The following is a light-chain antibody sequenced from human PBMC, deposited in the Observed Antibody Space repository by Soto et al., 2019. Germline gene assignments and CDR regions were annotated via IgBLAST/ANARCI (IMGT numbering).Light chain of an antibody. CDR2: DVN. Sequence: QSALTQPRSVSGSPGQSVTISCTGTASDVGAYNYVSWYQQHPVKAPKLIISDVNKRPSGVPDRFSGSKSGSTASLTISGLQAEDEADYYCCSYAGSYSIFGGGTKVTVL. CDR3: CSYAGSYSI. CDR1: ASDVGAYNY. V-gene: IGLV2-11*01. J-gene: IGLJ2*01.